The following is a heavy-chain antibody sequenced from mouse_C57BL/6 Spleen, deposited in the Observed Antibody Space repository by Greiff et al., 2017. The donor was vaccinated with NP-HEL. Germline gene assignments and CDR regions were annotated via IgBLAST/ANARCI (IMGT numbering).Heavy chain of an antibody. V-gene: IGHV10-1*01. Sequence: EVQLVESGGGLVQPKGSLKLSCAASGFSFNTYAMNWVRQAPGKGLEWVARIRSKSNNYATYYADSVKDRFTISRDDSESMLYLQMNNLKTEDTAMYYCVRHQRWDGYLYYAMDYWGQGTSVTVSS. D-gene: IGHD2-3*01. CDR3: VRHQRWDGYLYYAMDY. CDR2: IRSKSNNYAT. CDR1: GFSFNTYA. J-gene: IGHJ4*01.